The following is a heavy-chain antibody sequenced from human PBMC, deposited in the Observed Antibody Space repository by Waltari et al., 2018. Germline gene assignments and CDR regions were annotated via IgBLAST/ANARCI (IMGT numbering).Heavy chain of an antibody. J-gene: IGHJ4*02. Sequence: GLDLVSAISGSGGSTYYADSVKGRFTISRDNFKNTLYLQMNSLKAEDTAVCYCAKVMGYYDSSGYYDYWGQGTLVTVSS. D-gene: IGHD3-22*01. CDR2: ISGSGGST. V-gene: IGHV3-23*01. CDR3: AKVMGYYDSSGYYDY.